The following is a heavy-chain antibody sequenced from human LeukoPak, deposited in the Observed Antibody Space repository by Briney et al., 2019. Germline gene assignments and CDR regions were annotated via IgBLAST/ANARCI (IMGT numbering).Heavy chain of an antibody. V-gene: IGHV3-23*01. D-gene: IGHD6-6*01. CDR2: ISGIDGKT. J-gene: IGHJ4*02. Sequence: GGSLRLSCEASGFTLNSYDMSWVRQAPGKGLEWVSLISGIDGKTYYADSVKGRFTISRDNSRNTLYLQMNSLRAEDTAMYYCAKDRSEYSSSDYFDYWGQGTLVTVSS. CDR3: AKDRSEYSSSDYFDY. CDR1: GFTLNSYD.